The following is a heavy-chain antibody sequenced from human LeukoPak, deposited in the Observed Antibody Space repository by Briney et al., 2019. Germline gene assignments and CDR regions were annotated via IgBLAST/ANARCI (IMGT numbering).Heavy chain of an antibody. CDR1: AFTFSSFA. Sequence: PGGSLRLSCVLSAFTFSSFAMSAVRQAPGKGLEWVSSISDTGVHTYYAHSVKGRFPIPRHNSRNTLYLQMNILRAEDTGIYYCATFPPRVSYFDSWGGGALVAVSS. CDR3: ATFPPRVSYFDS. CDR2: ISDTGVHT. V-gene: IGHV3-23*01. D-gene: IGHD2/OR15-2a*01. J-gene: IGHJ4*02.